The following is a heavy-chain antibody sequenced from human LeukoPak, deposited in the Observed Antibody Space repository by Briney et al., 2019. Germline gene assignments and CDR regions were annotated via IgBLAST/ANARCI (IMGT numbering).Heavy chain of an antibody. CDR2: ISGSGGST. Sequence: PGGSLRLSCAASGFTFSSCAMSWVRQAPGKGLEWVSAISGSGGSTYYADSVKGRFTISRDNSKNTLYLQMNSLRAEDTAVYYCAKSSIFGVVIRPGYFDYWGQGTLVTVSS. D-gene: IGHD3-3*02. CDR1: GFTFSSCA. CDR3: AKSSIFGVVIRPGYFDY. J-gene: IGHJ4*02. V-gene: IGHV3-23*01.